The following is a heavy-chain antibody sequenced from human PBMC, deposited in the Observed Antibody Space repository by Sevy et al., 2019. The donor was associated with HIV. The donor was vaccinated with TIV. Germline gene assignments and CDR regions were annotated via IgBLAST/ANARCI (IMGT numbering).Heavy chain of an antibody. Sequence: SETLSLTCAVSGGSISSDNWWSWVLQPPRKGLEWIGEIYHSGSTNYNPSLMSRVTISVDKSKSQFFLRLSSVTVADTAVYYCARGRGDDYGDYGLDYWGQGTLVTVSS. J-gene: IGHJ4*02. V-gene: IGHV4-4*02. CDR1: GGSISSDNW. CDR3: ARGRGDDYGDYGLDY. D-gene: IGHD4-17*01. CDR2: IYHSGST.